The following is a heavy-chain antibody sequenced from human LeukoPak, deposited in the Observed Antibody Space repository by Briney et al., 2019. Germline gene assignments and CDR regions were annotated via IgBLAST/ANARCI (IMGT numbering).Heavy chain of an antibody. V-gene: IGHV4-4*07. CDR3: ARLHEWLRGFDY. CDR1: GGSISSYD. CDR2: IFASGST. Sequence: KPSETLSLTCTVSGGSISSYDWSWIRQPAGKGLEWIGRIFASGSTNYNPSLKSRVTISVDTSKNQFSLKLSSVTAADTAVYYCARLHEWLRGFDYWGQGTLVTVSS. D-gene: IGHD5-12*01. J-gene: IGHJ4*02.